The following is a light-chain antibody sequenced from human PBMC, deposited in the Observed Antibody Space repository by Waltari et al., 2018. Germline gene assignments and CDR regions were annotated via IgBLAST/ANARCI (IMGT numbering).Light chain of an antibody. CDR1: VETY. CDR2: GAS. CDR3: QQRRNWPLT. V-gene: IGKV3-11*01. Sequence: VETYLACYQQRPGQSPSRLIYGASYRATGIPARFSGSGSETYFTLTISSLQPEDFAVYYCQQRRNWPLTFGGGTRVQI. J-gene: IGKJ4*01.